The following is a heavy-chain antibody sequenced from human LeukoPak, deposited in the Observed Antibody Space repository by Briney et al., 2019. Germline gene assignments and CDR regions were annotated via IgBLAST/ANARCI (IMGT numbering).Heavy chain of an antibody. CDR1: GFTFSRYW. D-gene: IGHD3-10*01. Sequence: PGGSLRLSCAASGFTFSRYWMQWVRQAPGKGLVWVSHIVRDGSSTTYADSVKGRFTTSRDNAKNTLYLQMNSLRAEDTAVYYCVRDNYGVDYWGQGTLVTVSS. CDR2: IVRDGSST. CDR3: VRDNYGVDY. V-gene: IGHV3-74*03. J-gene: IGHJ4*02.